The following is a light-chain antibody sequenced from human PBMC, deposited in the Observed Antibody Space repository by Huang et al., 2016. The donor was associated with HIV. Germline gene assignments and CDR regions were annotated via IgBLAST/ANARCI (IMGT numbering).Light chain of an antibody. CDR1: QTISSY. CDR3: HQRAGWPL. J-gene: IGKJ4*02. Sequence: EVVLTQSPATLSLSPGERATLSCRASQTISSYLAWYQHKPGQPPRLLIYDTSKRATGIPARYSGSGSGTDFPLTISSLEPEDFAVYDCHQRAGWPLFGGGTKVEIK. V-gene: IGKV3-11*01. CDR2: DTS.